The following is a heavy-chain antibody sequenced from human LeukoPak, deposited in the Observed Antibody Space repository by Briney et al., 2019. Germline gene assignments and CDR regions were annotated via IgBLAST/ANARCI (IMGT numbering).Heavy chain of an antibody. CDR2: IIPIFGTA. J-gene: IGHJ4*02. V-gene: IGHV1-69*13. CDR1: GGTFSSYA. D-gene: IGHD2-2*01. CDR3: ASAGDDDCSSTSCYVYGGGY. Sequence: GASVKVSCKASGGTFSSYAISWVRQAPGQGLEWMGGIIPIFGTANYAQKFQGRVTITADESTSTAYMELSSLRSEDTAVYYCASAGDDDCSSTSCYVYGGGYWGQGTLVTVSS.